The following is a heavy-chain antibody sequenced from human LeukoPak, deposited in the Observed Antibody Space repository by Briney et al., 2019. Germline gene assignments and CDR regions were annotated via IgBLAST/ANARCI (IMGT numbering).Heavy chain of an antibody. V-gene: IGHV4-34*01. D-gene: IGHD6-13*01. Sequence: KPSETLSLTCAVYGGSFSGYYWSWIRQPPGKGLKWIGEINHSGCTNYNPSLKSRVTISVDTSKNQFSLKLSSVTAADTAVYYCARGYSSSWRYDYYYYMDVWGKGTTVTVSS. CDR3: ARGYSSSWRYDYYYYMDV. J-gene: IGHJ6*03. CDR1: GGSFSGYY. CDR2: INHSGCT.